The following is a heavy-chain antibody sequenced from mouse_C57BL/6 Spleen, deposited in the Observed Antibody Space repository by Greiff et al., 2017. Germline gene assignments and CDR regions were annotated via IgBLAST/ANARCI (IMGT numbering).Heavy chain of an antibody. CDR3: ARRYDGYYYAMDY. V-gene: IGHV1-7*01. Sequence: QVQLKQSGAELAKPGASVKLSCKASGYTFTSYWMHWVKQRPGQGLEWIGYINPSSGYTKYNQKFKDKATLTADKSSSTAYMQLSSLTYEDSAVYYCARRYDGYYYAMDYWGQGTSVTVSS. CDR2: INPSSGYT. CDR1: GYTFTSYW. J-gene: IGHJ4*01. D-gene: IGHD2-3*01.